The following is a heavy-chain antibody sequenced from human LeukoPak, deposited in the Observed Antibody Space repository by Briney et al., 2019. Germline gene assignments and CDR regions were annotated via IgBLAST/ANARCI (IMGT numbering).Heavy chain of an antibody. J-gene: IGHJ4*02. CDR2: MYPGDSDT. CDR1: GYRFTSYW. Sequence: GESLKIYFQGSGYRFTSYWIGLVRPMPGKGLEWMGIMYPGDSDTRYRPSFQGQVTISADKSISTAYLQWSSLKASDTAMYYCARRGQRDYFDYWGQGTLVTVSS. CDR3: ARRGQRDYFDY. V-gene: IGHV5-51*01.